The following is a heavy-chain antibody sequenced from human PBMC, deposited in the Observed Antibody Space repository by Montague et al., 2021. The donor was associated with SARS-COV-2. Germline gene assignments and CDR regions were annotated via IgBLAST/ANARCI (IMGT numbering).Heavy chain of an antibody. Sequence: SETLSLTCTVSGGSISSYYWSWIRQPPGKGLEWIGYIYYSGSTNYNPSLKSRVTISVDTSKNQFSLKLSSVTAADTAVCYCARQYYDSSGEDAFDIWGQGTMVTVSS. V-gene: IGHV4-59*08. J-gene: IGHJ3*02. CDR1: GGSISSYY. D-gene: IGHD3-22*01. CDR3: ARQYYDSSGEDAFDI. CDR2: IYYSGST.